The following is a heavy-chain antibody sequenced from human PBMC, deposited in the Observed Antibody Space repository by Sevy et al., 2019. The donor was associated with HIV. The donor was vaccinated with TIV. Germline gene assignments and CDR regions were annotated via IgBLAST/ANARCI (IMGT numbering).Heavy chain of an antibody. Sequence: GSLRLSCVASGFPFSNFAMSWVRQAPGKGLEWVSTPIGGGSRTYYADSGTGRFIISRDNSRNTLYLQMNSLRAEDTAIYYCAKRRVQSGLSGGGANYGMDVCGRGTTVTVSS. CDR3: AKRRVQSGLSGGGANYGMDV. J-gene: IGHJ6*02. D-gene: IGHD2-8*02. CDR1: GFPFSNFA. V-gene: IGHV3-23*01. CDR2: PIGGGSRT.